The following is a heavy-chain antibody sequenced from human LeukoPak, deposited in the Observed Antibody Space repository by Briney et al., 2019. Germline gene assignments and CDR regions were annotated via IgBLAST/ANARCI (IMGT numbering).Heavy chain of an antibody. CDR1: GYTFTSYG. D-gene: IGHD2-2*01. CDR3: ARVLLVPAATDLYYYYYGMDV. CDR2: MNPNSGNT. Sequence: GASVKVSCKASGYTFTSYGINWVRQATGQGLEWMGWMNPNSGNTGYAQKFQSRVTMTRNTSISTAYMELSSLRSEDTAVYYCARVLLVPAATDLYYYYYGMDVWGQGTTVTVSS. V-gene: IGHV1-8*02. J-gene: IGHJ6*02.